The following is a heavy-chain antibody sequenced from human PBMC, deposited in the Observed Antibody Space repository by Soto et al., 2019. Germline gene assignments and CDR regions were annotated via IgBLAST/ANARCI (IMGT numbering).Heavy chain of an antibody. CDR2: IYYSGST. J-gene: IGHJ4*02. D-gene: IGHD3-3*01. V-gene: IGHV4-30-4*01. Sequence: SETLSLTCTVSGGSISSGDYYWSWIRQPPGKGLEWIGYIYYSGSTYYNPSLKSRVTISVDTSKNQFSLKLSSVTAADTAVYYCARGGRDFRSGYYKDYWGQGTLVTVSS. CDR1: GGSISSGDYY. CDR3: ARGGRDFRSGYYKDY.